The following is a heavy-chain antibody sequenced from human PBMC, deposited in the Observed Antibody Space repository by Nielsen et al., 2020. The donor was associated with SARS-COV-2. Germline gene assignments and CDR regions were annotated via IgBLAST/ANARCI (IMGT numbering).Heavy chain of an antibody. CDR3: ARGYCTNGVYYDY. J-gene: IGHJ4*02. V-gene: IGHV1-2*04. D-gene: IGHD2-8*01. Sequence: WVRQAPGQGLEWMGWINPNSGGTNYAQKFQGWVTMTRDTSISTAYMELSRLRSDDTAVYYCARGYCTNGVYYDYWGQGTLVTVSS. CDR2: INPNSGGT.